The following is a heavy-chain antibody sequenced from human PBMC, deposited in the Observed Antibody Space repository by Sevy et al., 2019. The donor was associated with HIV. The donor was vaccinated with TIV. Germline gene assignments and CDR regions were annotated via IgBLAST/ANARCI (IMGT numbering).Heavy chain of an antibody. D-gene: IGHD3-9*01. CDR2: ISGSGGST. CDR3: AKRIHYDILTGYFYYYGMDV. CDR1: GFTFSSYA. V-gene: IGHV3-23*01. J-gene: IGHJ6*02. Sequence: GGSLRLSCAASGFTFSSYAMSWVRQAPGKGLEWVSAISGSGGSTYYADSVKGRFTISSDNSKNTLYLQMNSLRAEDTAVYYCAKRIHYDILTGYFYYYGMDVWGQGTTVTVSS.